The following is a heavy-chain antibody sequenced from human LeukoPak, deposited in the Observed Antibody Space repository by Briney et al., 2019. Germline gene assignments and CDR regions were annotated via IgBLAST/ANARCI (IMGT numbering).Heavy chain of an antibody. Sequence: SETLSLTCTVSGGSISSYYWSWIRQPPGKGLEWIGYIYYSWSTNYNPSLKSRVTISVDTSKNQFSLKLSSVTAADTAVYYCASYEYSSSSVVYWGQGTLVTVSS. V-gene: IGHV4-59*01. D-gene: IGHD6-6*01. CDR1: GGSISSYY. J-gene: IGHJ4*02. CDR3: ASYEYSSSSVVY. CDR2: IYYSWST.